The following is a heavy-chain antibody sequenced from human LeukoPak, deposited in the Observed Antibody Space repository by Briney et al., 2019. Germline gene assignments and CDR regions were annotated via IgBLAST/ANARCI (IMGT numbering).Heavy chain of an antibody. V-gene: IGHV7-4-1*02. CDR2: INTNTGNP. J-gene: IGHJ1*01. D-gene: IGHD6-19*01. Sequence: ASVKVSCKASGYTFTSYAMNWVRQAPGQGLEWMGWINTNTGNPTYAQGFTGRFVFSLDTSVSTAYLQISSLKAEDTAVYYCARGQWLVVRRYFQHWGQGTLVTVSS. CDR3: ARGQWLVVRRYFQH. CDR1: GYTFTSYA.